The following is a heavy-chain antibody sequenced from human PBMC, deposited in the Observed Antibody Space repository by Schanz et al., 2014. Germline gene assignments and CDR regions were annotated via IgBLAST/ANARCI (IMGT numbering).Heavy chain of an antibody. Sequence: EVQLVQSGAEVKKPGESLKISCKVSGYSFTTYWIGWVRPMPGKGLEWMGIIYPGDSDTRYSPSFQGQVTISADKSISTAYLQWSSLKASDTAMYYCARQWGYYYGSGSSYYFDYWGQGTLVTVSS. CDR2: IYPGDSDT. CDR1: GYSFTTYW. V-gene: IGHV5-51*01. J-gene: IGHJ4*02. CDR3: ARQWGYYYGSGSSYYFDY. D-gene: IGHD3-10*01.